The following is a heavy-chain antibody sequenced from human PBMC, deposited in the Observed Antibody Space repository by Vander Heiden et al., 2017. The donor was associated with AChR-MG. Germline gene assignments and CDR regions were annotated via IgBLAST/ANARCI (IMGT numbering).Heavy chain of an antibody. CDR1: GYSIGRGSH. V-gene: IGHV4-38-2*02. D-gene: IGHD3-3*01. J-gene: IGHJ6*02. Sequence: QVQLQESGPGLVKPSETLSLTCAVSGYSIGRGSHWGGSRQPPGKGLGWIGSIYHSGSTYYNPSLESRVTISVDTSKNQFSLKLSSVTAADTAVYYCARDIEDFWRYGMDVWGQGTTVTVSS. CDR2: IYHSGST. CDR3: ARDIEDFWRYGMDV.